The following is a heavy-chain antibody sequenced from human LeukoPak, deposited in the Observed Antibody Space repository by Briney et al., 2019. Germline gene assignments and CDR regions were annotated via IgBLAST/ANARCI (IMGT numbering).Heavy chain of an antibody. CDR2: LYYSGST. CDR1: GGSISTISYY. V-gene: IGHV4-39*01. D-gene: IGHD1-1*01. Sequence: SETLSLTCTVSGGSISTISYYWGWIRQPPGKGLEWIGSLYYSGSTYYNPSLKSRVTISVDTSKNQFSLKLTSVTAADTAVYYCARNVPSPSHHFDIWRQGTMVTVSS. CDR3: ARNVPSPSHHFDI. J-gene: IGHJ3*02.